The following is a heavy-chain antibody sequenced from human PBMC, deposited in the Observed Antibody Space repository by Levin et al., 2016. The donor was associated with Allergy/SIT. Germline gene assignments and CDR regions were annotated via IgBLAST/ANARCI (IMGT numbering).Heavy chain of an antibody. J-gene: IGHJ4*02. V-gene: IGHV3-23*01. CDR3: AKDDSSTWNVPYSFDY. CDR1: GFTFSNFP. D-gene: IGHD6-13*01. CDR2: ISSGGDTT. Sequence: GESLKISCATSGFTFSNFPMNWVRQAPGKGLEWVSGISSGGDTTYYADSVRGRFTISKDTSNNTLFLQMDSLRVEDTAVYYCAKDDSSTWNVPYSFDYWGQGTLVTVSS.